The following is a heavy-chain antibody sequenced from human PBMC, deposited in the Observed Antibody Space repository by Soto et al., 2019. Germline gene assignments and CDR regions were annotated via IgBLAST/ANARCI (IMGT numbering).Heavy chain of an antibody. J-gene: IGHJ4*02. V-gene: IGHV3-23*01. CDR3: AKNRTVGAILFDD. D-gene: IGHD1-26*01. CDR1: GFTFSSYA. CDR2: ISGSDGST. Sequence: LRLSCAASGFTFSSYAMSWVRQAPGKGLEWVSVISGSDGSTYYADSVKGRFTISRDNSKNTLYLQMNSLRAEDTAVYYCAKNRTVGAILFDDWGQGTLVTVSS.